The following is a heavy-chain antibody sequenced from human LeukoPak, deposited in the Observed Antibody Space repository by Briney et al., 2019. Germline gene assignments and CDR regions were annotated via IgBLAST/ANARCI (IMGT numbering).Heavy chain of an antibody. CDR2: IYHSGST. D-gene: IGHD3-22*01. CDR3: ASRSYYYDTSGYSPIDDY. J-gene: IGHJ4*02. V-gene: IGHV4-30-2*01. CDR1: GGSISSGGYY. Sequence: PSETLSLTCTVAGGSISSGGYYWSWIRQPPGKGREWIGYIYHSGSTYYNPSLKRRVTISVHTSKNQFSLKLSSVTAADTAVYYCASRSYYYDTSGYSPIDDYWGQGTLVTVSS.